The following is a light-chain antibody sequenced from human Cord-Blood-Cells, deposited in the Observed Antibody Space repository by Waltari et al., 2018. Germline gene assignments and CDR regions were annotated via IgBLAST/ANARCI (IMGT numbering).Light chain of an antibody. CDR2: GAS. CDR1: QSVSSN. V-gene: IGKV3-15*01. Sequence: GERATLSCRASQSVSSNLAWYQQKPGQAPRLLIYGASTRATGIPARFSGSGSGTEFTLTISSLQSEDFAVYYCQQYNNWPPLTFGGGTKVEIK. J-gene: IGKJ4*01. CDR3: QQYNNWPPLT.